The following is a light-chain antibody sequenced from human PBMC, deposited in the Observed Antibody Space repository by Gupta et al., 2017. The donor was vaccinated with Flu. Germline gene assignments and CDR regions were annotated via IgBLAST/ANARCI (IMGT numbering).Light chain of an antibody. CDR1: SWHSSDA. J-gene: IGLJ2*01. V-gene: IGLV4-69*01. CDR2: LYSDGSH. Sequence: QLVLTQSPSASASLGASVKLTCTLSSWHSSDAIAWHQQQPETGPRSLMMLYSDGSHSKGDGIPVRVSGSSSAAARSLTISGLQAEDEAYYYCQTWGTDIVVFGGGTKLTVL. CDR3: QTWGTDIVV.